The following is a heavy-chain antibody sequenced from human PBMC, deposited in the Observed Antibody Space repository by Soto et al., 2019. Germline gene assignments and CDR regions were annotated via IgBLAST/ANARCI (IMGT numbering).Heavy chain of an antibody. V-gene: IGHV4-31*03. CDR3: ARASSSWPRPPYFDY. CDR2: IYYSGST. J-gene: IGHJ4*02. Sequence: SETLSLTCTVSGGSISSGGYYWSWIRQHPGKGLEWIGYIYYSGSTYYNPSLKSRVTISVDTSKNQFSLNLSSVTAADTAVYYCARASSSWPRPPYFDYWGQGTLVTVSS. CDR1: GGSISSGGYY. D-gene: IGHD6-13*01.